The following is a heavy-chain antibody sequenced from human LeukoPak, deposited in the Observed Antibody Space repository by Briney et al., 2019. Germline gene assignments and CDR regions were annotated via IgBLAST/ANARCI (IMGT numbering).Heavy chain of an antibody. J-gene: IGHJ4*02. CDR1: GGSISSGGYS. D-gene: IGHD3-10*01. Sequence: SETLSLTCAVSGGSISSGGYSWSWIRQPPGKGLEWIGYIYHSGSTYYNPSLKSRVTIPVDRSKNQFSLKLSSVTAADTAVYYCARSGGNYFDYWGQGTLVTVSS. CDR2: IYHSGST. V-gene: IGHV4-30-2*01. CDR3: ARSGGNYFDY.